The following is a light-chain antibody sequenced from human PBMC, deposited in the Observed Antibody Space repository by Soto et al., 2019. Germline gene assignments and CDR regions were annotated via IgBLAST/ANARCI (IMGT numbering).Light chain of an antibody. Sequence: DIQMTQSPSSLSASVGDRVTITCQASQDISNFLNWYQQKPGKAPKLLIYDAVNFETGVPSGFSGSGYGTQFTFTISSLQPEDIATYYCQQYANLPVTFGGGTKVDIK. CDR3: QQYANLPVT. CDR1: QDISNF. CDR2: DAV. V-gene: IGKV1-33*01. J-gene: IGKJ4*01.